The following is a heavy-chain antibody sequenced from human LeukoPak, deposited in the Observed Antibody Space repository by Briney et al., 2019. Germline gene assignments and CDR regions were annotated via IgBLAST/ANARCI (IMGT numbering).Heavy chain of an antibody. V-gene: IGHV3-74*01. D-gene: IGHD1/OR15-1a*01. Sequence: GGSVRLSCSASGLTLSGYCMHWVRQIPGKGLVWVSRIDSDGSGTSYADSVKGRFTISRDDVKNMLYLQMNSLRVEDTGLYYCSTVEHFWGQGTLVTVSS. J-gene: IGHJ4*02. CDR2: IDSDGSGT. CDR1: GLTLSGYC. CDR3: STVEHF.